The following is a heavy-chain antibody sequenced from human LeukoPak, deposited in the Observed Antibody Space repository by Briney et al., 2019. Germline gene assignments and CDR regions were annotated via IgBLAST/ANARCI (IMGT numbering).Heavy chain of an antibody. CDR2: ISSGSSTM. CDR1: GFTFSSYS. J-gene: IGHJ4*02. D-gene: IGHD5-18*01. CDR3: ARDSWGRPYTAMSFYYFDY. V-gene: IGHV3-48*02. Sequence: GGSLRLSCAASGFTFSSYSMNWVRQAPGKGLEWVSYISSGSSTMYYADSVKGRFTISRDNAKNSLYLQMHSLRDDDTAVYYCARDSWGRPYTAMSFYYFDYWGQGTLVTVSS.